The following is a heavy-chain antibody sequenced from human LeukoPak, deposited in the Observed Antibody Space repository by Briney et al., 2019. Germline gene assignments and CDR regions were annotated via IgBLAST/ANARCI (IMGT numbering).Heavy chain of an antibody. V-gene: IGHV3-23*01. Sequence: GGSLRLSCAASGFTFSSSAMSWVRQVPGKGLEWVSGISASGGSTYYADSVRGRFTISRDNSKNTLYVQMNSLRDEDTAVHYCAKDQRWESPHYLDSWGQGTLVTVSS. D-gene: IGHD1-26*01. J-gene: IGHJ4*02. CDR3: AKDQRWESPHYLDS. CDR2: ISASGGST. CDR1: GFTFSSSA.